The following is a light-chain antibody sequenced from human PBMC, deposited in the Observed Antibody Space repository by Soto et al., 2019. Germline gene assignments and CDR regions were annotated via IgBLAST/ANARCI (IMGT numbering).Light chain of an antibody. CDR1: SSDVGGYKY. J-gene: IGLJ1*01. V-gene: IGLV2-8*01. CDR2: EVN. CDR3: RSYAGSNNLGV. Sequence: QSALTQPPSASGSPGQSVTISCTGTSSDVGGYKYVSWYQQHPGKAPKLMIFEVNKRPSGVPDRFSGSKSGNTASLTVSGLQAEDEDDYYCRSYAGSNNLGVFGTGTKLTVL.